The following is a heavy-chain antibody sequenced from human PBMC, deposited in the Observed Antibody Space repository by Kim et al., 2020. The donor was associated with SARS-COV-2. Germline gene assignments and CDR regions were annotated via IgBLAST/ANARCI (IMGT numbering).Heavy chain of an antibody. J-gene: IGHJ4*02. CDR1: GFTFGDYA. Sequence: GGSLRLSCTASGFTFGDYAMSWFRQAPGKGLEWLGFIRSKGYGGTTEYAASVTGRFTISRDDSKSIAYLQMNSLKTEDTAVYYCTRGDISGYYEAIDYWGQGTLFTVSS. V-gene: IGHV3-49*03. D-gene: IGHD3-22*01. CDR2: IRSKGYGGTT. CDR3: TRGDISGYYEAIDY.